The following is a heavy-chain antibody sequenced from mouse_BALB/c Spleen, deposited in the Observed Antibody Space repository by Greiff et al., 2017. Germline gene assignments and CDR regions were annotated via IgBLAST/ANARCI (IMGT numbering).Heavy chain of an antibody. CDR2: ISSGSSTI. CDR3: AREEDAMDY. Sequence: EVKLQESGGGLVQPGGSRKLSCAASGFTFSSFGMHWVRQAPEKGLEWVAYISSGSSTIYYADTVKGRFTISRDNPKNTLFLQMTSLRSEDTAMYYCAREEDAMDYWGQGTSVTVSS. J-gene: IGHJ4*01. CDR1: GFTFSSFG. V-gene: IGHV5-17*02.